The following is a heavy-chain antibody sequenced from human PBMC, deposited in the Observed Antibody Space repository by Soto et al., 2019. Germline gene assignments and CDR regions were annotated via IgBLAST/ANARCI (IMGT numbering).Heavy chain of an antibody. Sequence: ASVKVSCKASGGTFSSYAISWVRQAPGQGLEWMGGIIPIFGTANYAQKFQGRVTITADESTSTAYMELSSLRSEDTAVYYCARVNMITFGGVIVTTDYYFDYWGQGTLVTVSS. J-gene: IGHJ4*02. CDR2: IIPIFGTA. D-gene: IGHD3-16*02. V-gene: IGHV1-69*13. CDR1: GGTFSSYA. CDR3: ARVNMITFGGVIVTTDYYFDY.